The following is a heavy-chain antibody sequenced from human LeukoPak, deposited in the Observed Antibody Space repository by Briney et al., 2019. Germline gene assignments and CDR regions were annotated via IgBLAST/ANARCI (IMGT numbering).Heavy chain of an antibody. Sequence: GGSLRLSCAASGFTFTTYDMNWVRQAPGKGLEWVSAISGSGGSTYYADSVKGRFTISRDNSKNTLYLQMNSLRAEDTAVYYCAKRMVRYGSGSLLDYWGQGTLVTVSS. D-gene: IGHD3-10*01. V-gene: IGHV3-23*01. J-gene: IGHJ4*02. CDR1: GFTFTTYD. CDR2: ISGSGGST. CDR3: AKRMVRYGSGSLLDY.